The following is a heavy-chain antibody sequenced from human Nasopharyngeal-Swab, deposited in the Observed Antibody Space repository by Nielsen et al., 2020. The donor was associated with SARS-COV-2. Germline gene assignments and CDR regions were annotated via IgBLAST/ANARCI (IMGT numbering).Heavy chain of an antibody. CDR1: GFTFSSYG. V-gene: IGHV3-30*18. J-gene: IGHJ4*02. Sequence: GESLKISCAASGFTFSSYGMHRVRQAPGKGLEWVAVISYDGSNKYYADFVKGRFTISRDNSKNTLYLQMNSLRAEDTAVYYCAKDVQYDFSDYWGQGTLVTVSS. CDR3: AKDVQYDFSDY. CDR2: ISYDGSNK. D-gene: IGHD3-3*01.